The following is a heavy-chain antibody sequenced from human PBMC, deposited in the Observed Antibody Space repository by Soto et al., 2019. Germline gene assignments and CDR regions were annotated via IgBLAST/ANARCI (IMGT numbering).Heavy chain of an antibody. CDR3: ARYGSGSSVWFDT. J-gene: IGHJ5*02. V-gene: IGHV4-59*01. D-gene: IGHD3-10*01. CDR1: GGSISSYY. CDR2: IYYSGST. Sequence: QVQLQESGPGLVKPSETLSLTCTVSGGSISSYYWSWIRQPPGKGLEWIGYIYYSGSTNYNPSLKSRVTISVDTSKNQFSLKLSSVTAADTAVYYCARYGSGSSVWFDTWGQGTLVTVSS.